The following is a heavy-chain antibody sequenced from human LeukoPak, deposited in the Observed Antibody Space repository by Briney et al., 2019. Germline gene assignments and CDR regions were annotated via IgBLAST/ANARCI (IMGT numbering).Heavy chain of an antibody. CDR1: GFTFTTSA. CDR2: ISDSGTST. D-gene: IGHD1-14*01. CDR3: AGGSNHWFDP. V-gene: IGHV3-23*01. Sequence: GGSLRLSCAASGFTFTTSAMNWVRQAPGKGLEWVSGISDSGTSTYYADSVKGRFTISRDNSKNTLFLQMGSLRADDMAVYYCAGGSNHWFDPWGQGTLVTVSS. J-gene: IGHJ5*02.